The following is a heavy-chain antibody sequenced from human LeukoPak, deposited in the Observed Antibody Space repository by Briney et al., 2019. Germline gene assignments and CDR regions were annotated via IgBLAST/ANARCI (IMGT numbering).Heavy chain of an antibody. Sequence: PGGSLRLSCAASGFTFSSYGMRWVRQAPGKGLEWIGEINHSGSTNYNPSLKSRVTISVNTSKNQFSLKLSSVTAADTAVYYCARHAAGYSQKLDAFDIWGQGTMVTVSS. D-gene: IGHD6-13*01. V-gene: IGHV4-34*01. CDR2: INHSGST. CDR1: GFTFSSYG. J-gene: IGHJ3*02. CDR3: ARHAAGYSQKLDAFDI.